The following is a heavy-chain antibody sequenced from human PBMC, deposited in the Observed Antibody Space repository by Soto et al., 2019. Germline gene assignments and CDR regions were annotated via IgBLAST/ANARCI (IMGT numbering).Heavy chain of an antibody. CDR2: IYYSGST. J-gene: IGHJ5*02. Sequence: SETLSLTCTVSGGSVSSGSYYWSWIRQPPGKGLEWIGYIYYSGSTNYNPSLKSRVTISVDTSKNQFPLKLSSVTAADTAVYYCAREKEVRGYSYETGFDPWGQGTLVTVSS. CDR3: AREKEVRGYSYETGFDP. CDR1: GGSVSSGSYY. V-gene: IGHV4-61*01. D-gene: IGHD5-18*01.